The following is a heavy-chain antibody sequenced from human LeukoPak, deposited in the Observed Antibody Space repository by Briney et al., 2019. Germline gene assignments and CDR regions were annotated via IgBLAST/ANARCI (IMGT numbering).Heavy chain of an antibody. D-gene: IGHD4-17*01. CDR1: GGSISSYY. CDR2: IYYSGST. CDR3: AREGDGDYAY. V-gene: IGHV4-59*12. Sequence: TSETLSLTCTVSGGSISSYYWSWIRQPPGKGLEWIGYIYYSGSTNYNPSLKSRVTISVDTSKNQFSLKLSSVTAADTAVYYCAREGDGDYAYWGQGTLVTVSS. J-gene: IGHJ4*02.